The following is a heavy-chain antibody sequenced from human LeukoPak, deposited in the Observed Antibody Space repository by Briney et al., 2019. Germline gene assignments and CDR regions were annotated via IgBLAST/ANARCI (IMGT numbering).Heavy chain of an antibody. J-gene: IGHJ3*02. CDR2: IYYSGSS. V-gene: IGHV4-59*01. CDR3: ARSGYYYADAFDI. Sequence: RTSETLSLTCNVSGGSISGYHWSWIRQPPGKGLEWLGYIYYSGSSNYNPSLKSRVTISADTSKNQFSLKLSSVTAADTAVYYCARSGYYYADAFDIWGKGTMVTVSS. CDR1: GGSISGYH. D-gene: IGHD3-22*01.